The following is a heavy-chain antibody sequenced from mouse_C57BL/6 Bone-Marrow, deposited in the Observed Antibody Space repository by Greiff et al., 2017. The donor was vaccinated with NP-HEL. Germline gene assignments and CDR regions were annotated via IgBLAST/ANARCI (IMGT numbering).Heavy chain of an antibody. D-gene: IGHD2-5*01. CDR3: ARWNYSKDWFAY. J-gene: IGHJ3*01. Sequence: ESGPELVKPGASVKLSCKASGYTFTSYDINWVKQRPGQGLEWFGWFYPRDGSTKNNEKFKGKATLTVDTSSSTAYMDLPSLTSEDSAVYFCARWNYSKDWFAYWGQGTLVTVSA. CDR2: FYPRDGST. V-gene: IGHV1-85*01. CDR1: GYTFTSYD.